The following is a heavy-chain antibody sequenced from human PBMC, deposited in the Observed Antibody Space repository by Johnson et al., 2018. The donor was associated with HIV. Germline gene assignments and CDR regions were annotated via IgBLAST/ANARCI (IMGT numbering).Heavy chain of an antibody. CDR3: ARGSRYTYDNDDAHLLHAFDI. CDR1: GFTFDDYA. CDR2: ISWNSGSI. Sequence: VQLVESGGGLAQPGRSLRLSCAASGFTFDDYAMHWVRQAPGKGLEWVSGISWNSGSIAYADSVKGRFAISRDNAKNSLYVQMNSLRPEDTAVYYCARGSRYTYDNDDAHLLHAFDIWG. J-gene: IGHJ3*02. V-gene: IGHV3-9*01. D-gene: IGHD3-22*01.